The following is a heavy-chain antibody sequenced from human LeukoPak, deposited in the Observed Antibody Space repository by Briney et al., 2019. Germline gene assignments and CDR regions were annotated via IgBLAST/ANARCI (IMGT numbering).Heavy chain of an antibody. Sequence: SETLSLTCTVSGGSISSYYWSWIRQPPGKGLEWIGYIYYSGSTNYNPSLKSRVTISVDTSKNQFSLKLSSVTAADTAVYYCARGALVDTAMVLSYWGQGTLVTVSS. V-gene: IGHV4-59*01. J-gene: IGHJ4*02. CDR3: ARGALVDTAMVLSY. CDR1: GGSISSYY. D-gene: IGHD5-18*01. CDR2: IYYSGST.